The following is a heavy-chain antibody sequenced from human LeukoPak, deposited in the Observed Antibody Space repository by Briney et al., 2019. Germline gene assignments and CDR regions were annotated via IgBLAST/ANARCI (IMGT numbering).Heavy chain of an antibody. CDR2: IYYSGST. D-gene: IGHD4-17*01. CDR1: GGSISTYY. Sequence: KPSETLSLTCTVSGGSISTYYWSWIRQPPGKGLEWIGYIYYSGSTNYNPSLKSRVTMSVDTSKNQFSLKLSSVTAADTAVYYCARVVYYGDYFPFDYWGQGTLVTVSS. CDR3: ARVVYYGDYFPFDY. J-gene: IGHJ4*02. V-gene: IGHV4-59*08.